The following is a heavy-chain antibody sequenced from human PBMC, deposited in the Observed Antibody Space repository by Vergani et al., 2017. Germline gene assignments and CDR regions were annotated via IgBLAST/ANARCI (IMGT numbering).Heavy chain of an antibody. V-gene: IGHV3-21*01. J-gene: IGHJ3*01. D-gene: IGHD4-23*01. CDR3: EYGASDDGGCVSAFDV. CDR1: GFTFSSYS. CDR2: ISSSSSYI. Sequence: EVQLVESGGGLVKPGGSLRLSCAASGFTFSSYSMNWVRQAPGKGLEWVSYISSSSSYIYYADSVKGRFTISSDNAKNSQYLLMNNLRAEDTAVYYCEYGASDDGGCVSAFDVWGKGTMVTVSS.